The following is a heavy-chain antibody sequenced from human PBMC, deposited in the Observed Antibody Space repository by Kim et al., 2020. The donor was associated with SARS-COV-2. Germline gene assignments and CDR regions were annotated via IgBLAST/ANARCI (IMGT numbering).Heavy chain of an antibody. CDR1: GLNFGDYA. CDR3: TSGPYYYDSAAYYHDY. V-gene: IGHV3-49*03. J-gene: IGHJ4*02. D-gene: IGHD3-22*01. CDR2: IRSKRYGETT. Sequence: GGSLRLSCTTSGLNFGDYAMSWFRQAPGKGLEWVAFIRSKRYGETTEYAASVKGRFTISRDDSKRIAYLQMNSLKTEDTAVYYCTSGPYYYDSAAYYHDYWGQGTLVTVSS.